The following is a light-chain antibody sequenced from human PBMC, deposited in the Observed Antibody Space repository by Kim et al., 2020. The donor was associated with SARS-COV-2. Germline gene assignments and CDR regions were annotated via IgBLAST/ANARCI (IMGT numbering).Light chain of an antibody. Sequence: AAVGDRVTMNCRASQDSRNDLGWYKQSRGRGPKRLIYGADSVKSGVPSRCSGSGSETEITLTVRSVQPEDFATYNSRQHSTYPITFGQGTRLEI. CDR3: RQHSTYPIT. CDR2: GAD. J-gene: IGKJ5*01. CDR1: QDSRND. V-gene: IGKV1-17*01.